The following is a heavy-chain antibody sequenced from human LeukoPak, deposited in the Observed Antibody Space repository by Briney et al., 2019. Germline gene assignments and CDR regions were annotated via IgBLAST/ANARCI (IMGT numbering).Heavy chain of an antibody. V-gene: IGHV3-11*01. CDR1: GFTFSIYW. D-gene: IGHD3-22*01. CDR2: ISSSGSTI. J-gene: IGHJ4*02. Sequence: GGSLRLSCAASGFTFSIYWMSWVRQAPGKGLEWVSYISSSGSTIYYADSVKGRFTISRDNAKNSLYLKMNSLRAEDTAVYYCARYDSSGYSRPALDYWGQGTLVTVSS. CDR3: ARYDSSGYSRPALDY.